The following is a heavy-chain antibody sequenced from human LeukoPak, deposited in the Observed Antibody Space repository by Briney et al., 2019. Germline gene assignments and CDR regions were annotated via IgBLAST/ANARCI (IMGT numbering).Heavy chain of an antibody. CDR2: INPNSGGT. D-gene: IGHD2-2*01. V-gene: IGHV1-2*02. CDR3: ARDRVVVVPAATRSSHYYYYGMDV. J-gene: IGHJ6*02. CDR1: GYTFTGYY. Sequence: ASVKVSCKASGYTFTGYYMHWVRQAPGQGLEWMGWINPNSGGTNYAQKFQGRVTMTRDTSISTAYMELSRLRPDDTAVYYCARDRVVVVPAATRSSHYYYYGMDVWGQGTTVTVSS.